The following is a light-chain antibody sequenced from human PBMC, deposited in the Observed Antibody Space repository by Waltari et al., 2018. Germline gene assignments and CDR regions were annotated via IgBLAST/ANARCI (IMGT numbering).Light chain of an antibody. CDR3: QQSYSAPQT. Sequence: DIQMTQSPSSLSASVGDTVTITCRASQSIGNYVNWYQQKPGKAPKLLIYAASSLESGVPSRFSGSGSGTDFTLTMSTLQPEDFAPYYCQQSYSAPQTFGQGTKLEIK. J-gene: IGKJ2*01. CDR2: AAS. V-gene: IGKV1-39*01. CDR1: QSIGNY.